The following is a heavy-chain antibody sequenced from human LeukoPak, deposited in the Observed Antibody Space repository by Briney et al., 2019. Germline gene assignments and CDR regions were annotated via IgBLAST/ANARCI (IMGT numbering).Heavy chain of an antibody. CDR1: GFTFSSYA. V-gene: IGHV3-23*01. D-gene: IGHD2-21*01. J-gene: IGHJ4*02. CDR3: AKDLSWWGSDC. Sequence: SGGSLRLSCAASGFTFSSYAMSWVRQAPGKGLEWVAAISTSGSITYYADSVKGRFTISRDNSKNTLSLQMNSLRAEDTAVYYCAKDLSWWGSDCWGQGTLVTVS. CDR2: ISTSGSIT.